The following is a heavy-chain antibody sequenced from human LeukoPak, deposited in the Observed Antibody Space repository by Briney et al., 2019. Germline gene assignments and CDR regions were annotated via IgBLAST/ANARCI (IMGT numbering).Heavy chain of an antibody. V-gene: IGHV4-59*01. CDR3: ARQYSYGYYFDY. CDR1: GGSISRYY. CDR2: IYYSGST. J-gene: IGHJ4*02. Sequence: SETLSLTCTVSGGSISRYYWSWIRQPPGKGLEWIGYIYYSGSTNYNPFLKSRVTISVDTSKNQFSLKLSSVTAADTAVYYCARQYSYGYYFDYWGQGTLVTVSS. D-gene: IGHD5-18*01.